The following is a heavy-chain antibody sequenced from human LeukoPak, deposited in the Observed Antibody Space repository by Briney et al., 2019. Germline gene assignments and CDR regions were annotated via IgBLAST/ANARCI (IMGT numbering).Heavy chain of an antibody. CDR1: GFTFSNYW. Sequence: GGSLRLSCAASGFTFSNYWMHWVRQAPGKGLEWVSGISDSGGSTYYADSVKGRFTISRDNSKKTLYLQMNSLRAEDTAVYYCAKTPGSSGYYPHWGQGTLVTVSS. CDR3: AKTPGSSGYYPH. V-gene: IGHV3-23*01. CDR2: ISDSGGST. D-gene: IGHD3-22*01. J-gene: IGHJ4*02.